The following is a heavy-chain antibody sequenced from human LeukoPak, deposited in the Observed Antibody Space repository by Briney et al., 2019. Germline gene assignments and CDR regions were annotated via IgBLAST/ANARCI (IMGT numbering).Heavy chain of an antibody. V-gene: IGHV3-30*18. CDR1: GFTFSNYG. J-gene: IGHJ4*02. D-gene: IGHD3-10*01. CDR2: ISSDGSNK. CDR3: AKDGLWFGDLTYFDY. Sequence: SGGSLRLSCAASGFTFSNYGMHWVRQAPGKGLEWVAVISSDGSNKYYADSVKGRFTISRDKSKNTLYLQMNSLRAEDTAVYYCAKDGLWFGDLTYFDYWGQGTLVTVSS.